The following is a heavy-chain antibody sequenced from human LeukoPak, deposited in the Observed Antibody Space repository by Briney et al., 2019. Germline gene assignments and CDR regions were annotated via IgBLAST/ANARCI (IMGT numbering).Heavy chain of an antibody. V-gene: IGHV4-31*03. J-gene: IGHJ4*02. CDR2: IYYSGST. D-gene: IGHD5-24*01. CDR1: GDSISSANYY. Sequence: SETLSLTCTVSGDSISSANYYWGWVRQPPGKGLEWIGYIYYSGSTYYNPSLKSRLTISVDTSKNQFSLNLTSVTAADTAVYYCARGDGYNIDYWGQGTLVTVSS. CDR3: ARGDGYNIDY.